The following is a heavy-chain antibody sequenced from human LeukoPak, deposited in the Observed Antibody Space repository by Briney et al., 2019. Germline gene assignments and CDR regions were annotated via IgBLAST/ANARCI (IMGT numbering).Heavy chain of an antibody. CDR3: ARVPMVRDPNEAHFDY. D-gene: IGHD3-10*01. CDR2: INPNSGGT. V-gene: IGHV1-2*02. Sequence: ASVNVSCKASGYTFTGYYMHWVRQAPGQGLEWMGWINPNSGGTNYAQKFQGRVTMTRDTSISTAYMELSRLRSDDTAVYYCARVPMVRDPNEAHFDYWGQGTLVTVSS. J-gene: IGHJ4*02. CDR1: GYTFTGYY.